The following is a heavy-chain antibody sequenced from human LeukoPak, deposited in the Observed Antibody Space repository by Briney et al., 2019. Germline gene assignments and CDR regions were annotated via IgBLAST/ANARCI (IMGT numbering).Heavy chain of an antibody. V-gene: IGHV4-59*01. CDR3: ARYLGDTLRFLEWPSHMDA. D-gene: IGHD3-3*01. J-gene: IGHJ6*03. Sequence: PSETLSLTCTVSGGSISSYYWSWIRQPPGKGLEWIGYIYYSGSTNYNPSLKSRVTISEDTSKNQFSLKLSSVTAADTAVYYCARYLGDTLRFLEWPSHMDAWGKGTTVTVSS. CDR2: IYYSGST. CDR1: GGSISSYY.